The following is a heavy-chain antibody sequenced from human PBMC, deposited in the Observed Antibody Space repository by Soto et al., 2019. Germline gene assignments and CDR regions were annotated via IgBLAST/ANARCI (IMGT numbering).Heavy chain of an antibody. CDR1: DSSNLGYH. D-gene: IGHD1-1*01. Sequence: PSETVSQTVTEGDSSNLGYHWSLIRQPPGKGLEWIGYIYYSGSTNYNPSLKSRVTISVDTSKNQFSLKLSSVTAADTAVYYCARFWTRYYYYYMDVWGKGTTVTVSS. J-gene: IGHJ6*03. CDR2: IYYSGST. V-gene: IGHV4-59*08. CDR3: ARFWTRYYYYYMDV.